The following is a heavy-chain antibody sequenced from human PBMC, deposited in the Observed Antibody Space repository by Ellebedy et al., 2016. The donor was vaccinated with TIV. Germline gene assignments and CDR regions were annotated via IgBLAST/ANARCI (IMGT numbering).Heavy chain of an antibody. CDR2: ISGSCANT. Sequence: PGGSLRLSCAASGLTFTSHAMSWVRQAPGKGLEWVSSISGSCANTYYADSAKGRFPITSDNSKLTLSLQMNSLSAEDTAVYYCARDPVGVGPAFDIWGQGTIVTVSS. CDR3: ARDPVGVGPAFDI. V-gene: IGHV3-23*01. J-gene: IGHJ3*02. D-gene: IGHD4-23*01. CDR1: GLTFTSHA.